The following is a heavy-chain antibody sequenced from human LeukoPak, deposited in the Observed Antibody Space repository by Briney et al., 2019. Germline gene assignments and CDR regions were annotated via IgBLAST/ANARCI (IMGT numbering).Heavy chain of an antibody. V-gene: IGHV3-7*03. J-gene: IGHJ4*02. CDR2: IKQDGSKK. CDR3: AKFVRVEVPN. CDR1: GFPFSSYW. Sequence: GGSLRLSCVASGFPFSSYWMTWVRQAPGKGLEWVANIKQDGSKKSYVDSVKGRFTISRDNAKNSLYLQMNSLRAEDTAVYYCAKFVRVEVPNWGQGTLVTVSS. D-gene: IGHD3-10*01.